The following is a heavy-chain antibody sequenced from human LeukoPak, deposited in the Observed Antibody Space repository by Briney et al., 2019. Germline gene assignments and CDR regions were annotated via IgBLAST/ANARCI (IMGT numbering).Heavy chain of an antibody. Sequence: GGSLRLSCAASGFTFDDYGMSWVRQAPGKGLEWVSGINWNGGSTGYADSVKGRFTISRDNAKNSLYLQMNSLRAEDTAVYYCARDLRGSSWYAGRGNWFDPWGQGTLVTVSS. CDR2: INWNGGST. J-gene: IGHJ5*02. V-gene: IGHV3-20*04. D-gene: IGHD6-13*01. CDR1: GFTFDDYG. CDR3: ARDLRGSSWYAGRGNWFDP.